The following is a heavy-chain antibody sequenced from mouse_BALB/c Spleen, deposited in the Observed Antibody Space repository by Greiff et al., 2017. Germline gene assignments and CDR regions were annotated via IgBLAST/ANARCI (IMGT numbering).Heavy chain of an antibody. D-gene: IGHD1-1*01. CDR1: GDSITSGY. J-gene: IGHJ2*01. Sequence: EVQVVESGPSLVKPSQTLSLTCSVTGDSITSGYWNWIRKFPGNKLEYMGYISYSGSTYYNPSLKSRISITRDTSKNQYYLQLNSVTTEDTATYYCARSGTTVVVPFDYWGQGTTLTVSS. V-gene: IGHV3-8*02. CDR3: ARSGTTVVVPFDY. CDR2: ISYSGST.